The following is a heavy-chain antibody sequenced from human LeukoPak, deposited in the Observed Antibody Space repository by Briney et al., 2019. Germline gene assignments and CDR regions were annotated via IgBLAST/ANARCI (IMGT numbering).Heavy chain of an antibody. CDR3: ARDRAVAGPLDY. CDR2: IYYSGST. D-gene: IGHD6-19*01. V-gene: IGHV4-39*07. CDR1: GDSIIGYY. J-gene: IGHJ4*02. Sequence: SETLSLTCTVSGDSIIGYYWSWIRQPPGKGLEWIGSIYYSGSTYYNPSLKSRVTVSVDTSKNQFSLKLSSVTAADTAVYYCARDRAVAGPLDYWGQGTLVTVSS.